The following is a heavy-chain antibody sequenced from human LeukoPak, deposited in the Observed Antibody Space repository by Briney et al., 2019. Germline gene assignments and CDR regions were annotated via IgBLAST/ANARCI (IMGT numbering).Heavy chain of an antibody. V-gene: IGHV3-30*03. J-gene: IGHJ6*03. Sequence: GGSXRLSCAASGFTFNNYGMHWVRQAPGKGLEWVAIISYDGSNTYYADSVKGRFTISRDNSKNTLYLQMNSLRAKDTAVYYCARERGYCSGGSCYSGGYYYYMDVWGKGTTVTVSS. CDR1: GFTFNNYG. CDR2: ISYDGSNT. CDR3: ARERGYCSGGSCYSGGYYYYMDV. D-gene: IGHD2-15*01.